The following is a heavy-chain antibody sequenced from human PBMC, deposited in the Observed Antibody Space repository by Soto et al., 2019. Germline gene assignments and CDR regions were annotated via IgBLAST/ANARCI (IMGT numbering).Heavy chain of an antibody. J-gene: IGHJ4*02. D-gene: IGHD1-1*01. CDR3: ATDRQLERSAHFDY. Sequence: QVQLVESGGGVVQPGRSLRLSCAASGFTFSSYGMHWVRQAPGKGLEWVAVISYDGSNKYYADSVKGRFTISRDNSKNTLYLQMNSLRAEDTAVYYCATDRQLERSAHFDYWGQGTLVTVSS. CDR1: GFTFSSYG. V-gene: IGHV3-30*03. CDR2: ISYDGSNK.